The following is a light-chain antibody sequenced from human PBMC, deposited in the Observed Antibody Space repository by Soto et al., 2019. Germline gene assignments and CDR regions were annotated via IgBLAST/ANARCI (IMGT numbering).Light chain of an antibody. Sequence: QSALTQPRSVSGSPGQSVTISCTGTSSDVGGYNYVSWYQQHPRKAPKVMIYDVTKRPSGVPDRFSGSKSGNTASLTIFGLQAEDEADYYCCSYAGSYTYWVFGGGTKVTVL. J-gene: IGLJ3*02. CDR1: SSDVGGYNY. V-gene: IGLV2-11*01. CDR3: CSYAGSYTYWV. CDR2: DVT.